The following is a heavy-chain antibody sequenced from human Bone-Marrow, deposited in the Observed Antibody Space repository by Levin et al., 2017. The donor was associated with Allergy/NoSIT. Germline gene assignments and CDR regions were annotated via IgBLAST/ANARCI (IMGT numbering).Heavy chain of an antibody. CDR1: GFTFSDYY. V-gene: IGHV3-11*01. Sequence: GESLKISCAASGFTFSDYYMSWIRQAPGKGLEWVSYISSSGSTIYYADSVKGRFTISRDNAKNSLYLQMNSLRAEDTAVYYCARNGQRHYYDSSGFYRFDYWGQGTLVTVSS. CDR3: ARNGQRHYYDSSGFYRFDY. J-gene: IGHJ4*02. D-gene: IGHD3-22*01. CDR2: ISSSGSTI.